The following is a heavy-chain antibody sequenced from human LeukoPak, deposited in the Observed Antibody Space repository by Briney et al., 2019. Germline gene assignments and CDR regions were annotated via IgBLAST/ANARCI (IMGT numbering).Heavy chain of an antibody. CDR2: ISPNSGGT. D-gene: IGHD3-10*01. Sequence: GASVTLSCKASGFTFSGYYMHWVRQAPGQALEWMAWISPNSGGTNYVQKFQGRVTVTRDTSISTDYMEISGLTSDDTALYYCAREPSGSGCYDYWGQGTLVTVSS. CDR3: AREPSGSGCYDY. V-gene: IGHV1-2*02. J-gene: IGHJ4*02. CDR1: GFTFSGYY.